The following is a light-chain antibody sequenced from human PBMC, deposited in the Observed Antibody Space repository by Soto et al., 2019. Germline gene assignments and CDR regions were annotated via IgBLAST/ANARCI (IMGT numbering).Light chain of an antibody. CDR2: GAS. V-gene: IGKV3-20*01. CDR1: QSVSSSY. Sequence: EIVLTQSPGTLSLSPGERATLSSRASQSVSSSYLAWYQQKPGQAPRLLIYGASRRATGIPDRFSGSGSGTDFTLTISRLEPEDFAVYYCQQYVSSPWAFGHGTKVDIK. CDR3: QQYVSSPWA. J-gene: IGKJ1*01.